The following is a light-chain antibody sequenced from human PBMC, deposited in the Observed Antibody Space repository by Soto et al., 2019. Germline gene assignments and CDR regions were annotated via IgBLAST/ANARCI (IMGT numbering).Light chain of an antibody. V-gene: IGLV1-51*01. CDR1: SSNIGNHY. Sequence: QSVLTQPPSVSAAPGQKVTISCSGSSSNIGNHYVSWYQRLPGTAPKLLIYDNNKRASGIPDRFSGSKSGTSTTLGITGLQTGDEADYYCGTWDDSLTGVVFGGGTKLTVL. J-gene: IGLJ3*02. CDR3: GTWDDSLTGVV. CDR2: DNN.